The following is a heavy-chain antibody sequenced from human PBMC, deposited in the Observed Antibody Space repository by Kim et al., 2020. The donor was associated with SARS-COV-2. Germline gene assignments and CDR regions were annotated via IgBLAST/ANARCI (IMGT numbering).Heavy chain of an antibody. CDR3: ARNLYYGSGSYYGMDV. D-gene: IGHD3-10*01. CDR1: GGSFSGYY. J-gene: IGHJ6*02. Sequence: SETLSLTCAVYGGSFSGYYWSWIRQPPGKGLEWIGEINHSGSTNYNPSLKSRVTISVDTSKNQFSLKLSSVTAADTAVYYCARNLYYGSGSYYGMDVWGQGTTVTVSS. V-gene: IGHV4-34*01. CDR2: INHSGST.